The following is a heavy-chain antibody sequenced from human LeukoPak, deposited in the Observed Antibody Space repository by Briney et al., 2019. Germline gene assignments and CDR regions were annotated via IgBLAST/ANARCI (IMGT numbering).Heavy chain of an antibody. D-gene: IGHD3-22*01. V-gene: IGHV4-34*01. J-gene: IGHJ4*02. Sequence: SETLSLTCAVYGGSFSGYYWSWIRQPPGKGLEWIGEINHSGSTNYIPSLKSRVTISVDTSKNQFSLKLSSVTAADTAVYYCARGSSDFDYWGQGTLVTVSS. CDR3: ARGSSDFDY. CDR1: GGSFSGYY. CDR2: INHSGST.